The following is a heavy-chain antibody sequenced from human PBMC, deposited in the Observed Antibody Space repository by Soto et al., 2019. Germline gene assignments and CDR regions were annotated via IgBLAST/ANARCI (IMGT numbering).Heavy chain of an antibody. V-gene: IGHV1-18*01. CDR2: ISAYTGNT. CDR1: GYTFTSYG. J-gene: IGHJ4*02. CDR3: ARRWTTGEIDY. D-gene: IGHD4-17*01. Sequence: ASVKLSCKASGYTFTSYGISWVRQAPGQGLEWMGWISAYTGNTKYAQNFQGRVTMTTDTSTSTAYMELRSLRSDDTAVYYCARRWTTGEIDYWGQGTLVTVSS.